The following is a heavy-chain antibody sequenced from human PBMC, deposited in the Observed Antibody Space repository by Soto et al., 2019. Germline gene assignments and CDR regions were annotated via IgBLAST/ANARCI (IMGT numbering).Heavy chain of an antibody. V-gene: IGHV1-69*13. Sequence: SGKASCDESGGTSRTPAHTWTIHSTGQGLEWMGGIIPIFGTANYAQKFQGRVTITADESTSTAYMELSSLRSEDTAVYYCARNSYGFYYYYGMDVWGHGTTVTVSS. CDR3: ARNSYGFYYYYGMDV. D-gene: IGHD5-18*01. CDR2: IIPIFGTA. CDR1: GGTSRTPA. J-gene: IGHJ6*02.